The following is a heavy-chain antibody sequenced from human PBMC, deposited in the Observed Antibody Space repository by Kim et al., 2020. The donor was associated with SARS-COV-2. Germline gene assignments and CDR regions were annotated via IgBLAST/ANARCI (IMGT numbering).Heavy chain of an antibody. J-gene: IGHJ6*02. D-gene: IGHD6-19*01. CDR1: GLTFSSYA. CDR2: ISGSGGNT. CDR3: AKAVGSSVWYYYYYGMDV. Sequence: GGSLRLSCAASGLTFSSYAMSWVRQAPGKGLEWVSAISGSGGNTYYADSVMGRFTISRDNPKSTLYLEMNSLRAEDTAVYYCAKAVGSSVWYYYYYGMDVWGQGTTVTVSS. V-gene: IGHV3-23*01.